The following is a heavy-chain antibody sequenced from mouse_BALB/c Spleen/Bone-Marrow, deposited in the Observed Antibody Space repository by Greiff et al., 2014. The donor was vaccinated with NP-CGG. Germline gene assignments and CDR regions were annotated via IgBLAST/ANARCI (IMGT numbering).Heavy chain of an antibody. D-gene: IGHD2-4*01. V-gene: IGHV14-4*02. CDR2: IDPENSDT. Sequence: EVQLQQSGAELVRSGASVKLSCTASGFNIKDYYMHWVKQRPEQGLEWIGWIDPENSDTEYAPKFQGKATMTADTSSNTAYLQLSSLTSEDTAVYYCNARGDYDFDYFDYWGQGTTLTVSS. CDR3: NARGDYDFDYFDY. CDR1: GFNIKDYY. J-gene: IGHJ2*01.